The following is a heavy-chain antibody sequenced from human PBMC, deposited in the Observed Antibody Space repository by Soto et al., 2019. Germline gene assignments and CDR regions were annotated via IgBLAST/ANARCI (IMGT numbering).Heavy chain of an antibody. Sequence: GGSLRLSCAVSGFSFSSYGIHWVRQAPGKGMEWLAIVGYDASNKYYADSVKGRFTISRDNSKNTAYLEISSLRAEDTAVYFCARDGSGWFPGDSWGHGTLVTVSS. CDR1: GFSFSSYG. D-gene: IGHD6-19*01. V-gene: IGHV3-33*08. CDR3: ARDGSGWFPGDS. J-gene: IGHJ5*01. CDR2: VGYDASNK.